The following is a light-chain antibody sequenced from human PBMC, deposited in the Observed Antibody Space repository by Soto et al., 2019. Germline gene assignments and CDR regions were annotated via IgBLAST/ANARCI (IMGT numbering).Light chain of an antibody. V-gene: IGKV1-39*01. CDR1: QSISSY. CDR3: QQSYSRVT. CDR2: AAS. Sequence: IQMTQSPSSLSASVGDGVTSTCRASQSISSYVSWYQKKPGKAPKLLIYAASRLQSGVPSRFSGSRSGTDFTLTISRLQPEDFATYYCQQSYSRVTFGQGTKVDIK. J-gene: IGKJ1*01.